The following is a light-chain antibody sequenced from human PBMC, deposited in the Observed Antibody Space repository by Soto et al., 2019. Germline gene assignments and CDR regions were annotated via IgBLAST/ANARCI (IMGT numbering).Light chain of an antibody. V-gene: IGKV3-15*01. CDR1: QSVSSN. CDR3: QQYYDGPPWT. CDR2: ASS. J-gene: IGKJ1*01. Sequence: VMTQSPGTLSVSPGERATLSCRASQSVSSNLAWYQQKPGQAPRLLIYASSIRATGIPARFSGSGSGTEFTLTIGSLQSEDFAVYHCQQYYDGPPWTFGQGTKVEVK.